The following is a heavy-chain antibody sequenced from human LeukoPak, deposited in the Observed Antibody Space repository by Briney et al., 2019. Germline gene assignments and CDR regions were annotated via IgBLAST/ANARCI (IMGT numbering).Heavy chain of an antibody. CDR1: GFTFSAYN. J-gene: IGHJ3*02. V-gene: IGHV3-48*01. Sequence: GGSLRLSCTASGFTFSAYNMNWVRQAPGRGLEWVLFIGVDNTNINYADSVKGRFTISRDDAKTSLYLHMHSLRADDTAVYYCARDSPVRAFDIWGHGTMVTVSS. CDR2: IGVDNTNI. D-gene: IGHD2-2*01. CDR3: ARDSPVRAFDI.